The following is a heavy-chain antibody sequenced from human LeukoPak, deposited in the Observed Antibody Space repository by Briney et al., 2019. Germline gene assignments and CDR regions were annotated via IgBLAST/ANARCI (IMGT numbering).Heavy chain of an antibody. Sequence: PSETLSLTCAVYGGSFSGYYWSWIRQPPGKGLEWIGEINHSGSTNYNPSLKSRVTISVDTSKNQFSLKLSPVTAADTAVYYCARGGEIEMATTYQNWFDPWGQGTLVTVSS. CDR2: INHSGST. J-gene: IGHJ5*02. D-gene: IGHD5-24*01. CDR1: GGSFSGYY. CDR3: ARGGEIEMATTYQNWFDP. V-gene: IGHV4-34*01.